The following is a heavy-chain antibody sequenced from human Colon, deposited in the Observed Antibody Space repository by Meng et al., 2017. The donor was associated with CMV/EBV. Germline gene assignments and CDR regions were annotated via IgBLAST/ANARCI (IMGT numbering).Heavy chain of an antibody. CDR1: DFIFSDFQ. CDR3: ARGLELPDY. J-gene: IGHJ4*02. CDR2: LLYDGSKE. Sequence: GESLKISCAASDFIFSDFQMSWVRQAPGKGLEWVAVLLYDGSKEYYADSVRGRFTISRDTSTNMLFLQMDGLSSEDTAIYYCARGLELPDYWGQGTLVTVSS. D-gene: IGHD1-7*01. V-gene: IGHV3-30-3*01.